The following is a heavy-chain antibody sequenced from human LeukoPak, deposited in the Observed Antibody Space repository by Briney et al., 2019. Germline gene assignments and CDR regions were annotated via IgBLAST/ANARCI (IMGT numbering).Heavy chain of an antibody. Sequence: GRSLRLSCAASGFTFSNYGMRWVRQAPGKGLEWLAAIFYDGSNKYYADTVKGRFTISRDNSKNKLYLQVNSLTDEDTAVYYCARDQALYFSYGDYWGQGTLVTVSS. CDR3: ARDQALYFSYGDY. D-gene: IGHD2/OR15-2a*01. J-gene: IGHJ4*02. V-gene: IGHV3-33*01. CDR1: GFTFSNYG. CDR2: IFYDGSNK.